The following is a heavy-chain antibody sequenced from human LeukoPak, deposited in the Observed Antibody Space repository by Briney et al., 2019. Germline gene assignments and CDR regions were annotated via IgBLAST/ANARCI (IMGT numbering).Heavy chain of an antibody. CDR3: AKDPVVVAATTPYYFDY. CDR2: MSGSGGST. J-gene: IGHJ4*02. CDR1: GFTFSSYA. D-gene: IGHD2-15*01. Sequence: PGGSLRLSCAASGFTFSSYAMSWVRQAPGKGLEWVSAMSGSGGSTYYADSVKGRFTISRDNSKNTLYLQMNSLRAEDTAVYYCAKDPVVVAATTPYYFDYWGQGTLVTVSS. V-gene: IGHV3-23*01.